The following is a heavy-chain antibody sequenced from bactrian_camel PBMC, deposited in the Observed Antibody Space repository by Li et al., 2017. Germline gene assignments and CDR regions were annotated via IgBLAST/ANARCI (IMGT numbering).Heavy chain of an antibody. Sequence: VQLVESGGGLVQPGGSLRLSCAASGFTFSNYVMSWVRQAPGKGLEWVSTIHGGSGTTTYYADSVKGRFTISRDNDKNTLYLQMNSLKPEDTAVYYCVRDTDATESFVYWGQGTQVTVS. CDR2: IHGGSGTTT. V-gene: IGHV3S40*01. D-gene: IGHD1*01. J-gene: IGHJ6*01. CDR3: VRDTDATESFVY. CDR1: GFTFSNYV.